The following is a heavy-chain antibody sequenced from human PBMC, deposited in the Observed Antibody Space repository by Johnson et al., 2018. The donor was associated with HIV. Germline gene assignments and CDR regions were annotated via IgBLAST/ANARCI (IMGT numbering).Heavy chain of an antibody. CDR1: GFTFSSYA. CDR3: ARACRDGYTCDVFDI. J-gene: IGHJ3*02. Sequence: QVQLVESGGGVVQPGRSLRLSCAASGFTFSSYAMHWVRQAPGKGLEWVTLISYDGSNKYSEDSVKGRFTISRDNSKNTPYLQMNSLRAEDTAVYYCARACRDGYTCDVFDIWGQGTMVTVSS. D-gene: IGHD5-24*01. CDR2: ISYDGSNK. V-gene: IGHV3-30-3*01.